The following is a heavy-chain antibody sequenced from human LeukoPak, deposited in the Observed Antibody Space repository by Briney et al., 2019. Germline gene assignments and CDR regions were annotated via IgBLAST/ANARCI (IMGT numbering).Heavy chain of an antibody. J-gene: IGHJ4*02. Sequence: SVKVSCKASGGTFSSYAISWVRQAPGQGLEWMGGIIPIFGTANYAQKFQGRVTITTDESTSTTYMELSSLRSEDTAVYYCARALLGATTRGFFDYWGQGTLVTVSS. CDR2: IIPIFGTA. D-gene: IGHD1-26*01. CDR1: GGTFSSYA. V-gene: IGHV1-69*05. CDR3: ARALLGATTRGFFDY.